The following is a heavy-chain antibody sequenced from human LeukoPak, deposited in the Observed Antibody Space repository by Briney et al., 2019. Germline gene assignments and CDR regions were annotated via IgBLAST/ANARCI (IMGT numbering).Heavy chain of an antibody. V-gene: IGHV3-7*01. D-gene: IGHD2-15*01. J-gene: IGHJ4*02. CDR2: IKHDGSED. Sequence: SSETLSLTCIVSGGSISSSSYYWGWIRQPPGKGLEWVANIKHDGSEDYYLDSVKGRFTISRDNAKSSMWLQMNSLRDEDTAVYYCARDQTPFYWGQGSLVTVSS. CDR1: GGSISSSSYY. CDR3: ARDQTPFY.